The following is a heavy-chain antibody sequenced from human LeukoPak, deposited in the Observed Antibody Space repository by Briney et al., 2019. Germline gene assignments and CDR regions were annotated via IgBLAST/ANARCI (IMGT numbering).Heavy chain of an antibody. D-gene: IGHD4-23*01. CDR2: ISGSGGST. CDR3: AKGLVITGYYFDY. Sequence: GGSLRLSCAASGFTFSSYAMSWVCQAPGKGLEWVSVISGSGGSTYYADSVKGRFTISRDNSKNTLYLQMNSLRAEDTAVYYCAKGLVITGYYFDYWGQGTLVTVSS. J-gene: IGHJ4*02. V-gene: IGHV3-23*01. CDR1: GFTFSSYA.